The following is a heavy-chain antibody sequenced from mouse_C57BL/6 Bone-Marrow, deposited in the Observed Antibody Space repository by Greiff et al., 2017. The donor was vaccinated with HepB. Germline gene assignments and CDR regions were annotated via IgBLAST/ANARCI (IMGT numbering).Heavy chain of an antibody. D-gene: IGHD1-1*01. V-gene: IGHV1-63*01. CDR1: GYTFTTYW. CDR2: IYPGGGYT. Sequence: VQLQQSGAELVRPGTSVKMSCKASGYTFTTYWIGWAKQRPGHGLEWIGDIYPGGGYTNYNEKFKGKATLTADKSSSTAYMQFSSLTSEDSAIYYCARLRLPTVVGFDYWGQGTTLTVSS. J-gene: IGHJ2*01. CDR3: ARLRLPTVVGFDY.